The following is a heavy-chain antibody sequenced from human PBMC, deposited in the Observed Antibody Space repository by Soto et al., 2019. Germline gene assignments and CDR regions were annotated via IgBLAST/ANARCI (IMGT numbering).Heavy chain of an antibody. Sequence: EVQLLESGGGLVQPGGSLRLSCAASGFTFSSYAMSWVRQAPGKGLEWVSAISGSGGSTYYADSVKGRFTISRDNSKNTLYLQMNSLRAEDTAVYYCAKDLDYYDSSGYHPPGPWGYWGQGTLVTVSS. CDR3: AKDLDYYDSSGYHPPGPWGY. CDR2: ISGSGGST. D-gene: IGHD3-22*01. CDR1: GFTFSSYA. V-gene: IGHV3-23*01. J-gene: IGHJ4*02.